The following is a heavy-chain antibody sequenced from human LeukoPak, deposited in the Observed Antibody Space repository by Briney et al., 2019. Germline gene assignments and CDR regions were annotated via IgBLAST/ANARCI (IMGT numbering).Heavy chain of an antibody. CDR3: AKAPRCSSTSCYYYYYGMDV. J-gene: IGHJ6*02. CDR2: ISWNSGSI. Sequence: GGSLRLSCAASGFTFDDYAMHWFRQAPGKGLEWVSGISWNSGSIGYADSVKGRFTISRDNAKNSLYLQMNSLRAEDTALYYCAKAPRCSSTSCYYYYYGMDVWGQGTTVTVSS. V-gene: IGHV3-9*01. CDR1: GFTFDDYA. D-gene: IGHD2-2*01.